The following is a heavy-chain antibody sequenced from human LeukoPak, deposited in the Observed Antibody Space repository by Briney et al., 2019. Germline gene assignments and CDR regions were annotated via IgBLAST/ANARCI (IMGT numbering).Heavy chain of an antibody. Sequence: SQTLSPTCTVSGGTISSGDYYWSWIRQHPGKGLEWIGYIYYSGSTYYNPSLKSRVTISVDTSKSQFSLKLNSVTAADTAVYYCARVGGGNYYYYGMDVWGQGTTVTVSS. D-gene: IGHD2-15*01. V-gene: IGHV4-31*03. CDR2: IYYSGST. CDR3: ARVGGGNYYYYGMDV. J-gene: IGHJ6*02. CDR1: GGTISSGDYY.